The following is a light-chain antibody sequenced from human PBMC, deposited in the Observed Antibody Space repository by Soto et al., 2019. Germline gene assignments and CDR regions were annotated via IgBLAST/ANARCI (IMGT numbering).Light chain of an antibody. CDR3: QSYDSSLSGYV. V-gene: IGLV1-40*01. CDR1: SSSVGAGYD. CDR2: ADT. J-gene: IGLJ1*01. Sequence: QSVLTQPPSVSGAPGQNITISCTGSSSSVGAGYDVHWYQQLPGAAPKLLIYADTNRPSGVPDRFSGSKSGTSASLAITGLQAEDEADYYSQSYDSSLSGYVFGIGTKVTVL.